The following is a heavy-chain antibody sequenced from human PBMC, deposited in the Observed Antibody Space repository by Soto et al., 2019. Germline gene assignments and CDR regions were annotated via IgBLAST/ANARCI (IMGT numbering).Heavy chain of an antibody. CDR3: ARGPYCSSTSCYTSGHIDY. J-gene: IGHJ4*02. CDR2: ISGSGNST. V-gene: IGHV3-23*01. Sequence: EVQLLESGGGLVQPGGSLRLSCAASGFTFSSYAMTWVRQAPGKGLEWVSSISGSGNSTYYADSVKGRFTISRDNTTYTLYLQLNSLRAEDPALYYCARGPYCSSTSCYTSGHIDYWGQGTLVTVSS. D-gene: IGHD2-2*02. CDR1: GFTFSSYA.